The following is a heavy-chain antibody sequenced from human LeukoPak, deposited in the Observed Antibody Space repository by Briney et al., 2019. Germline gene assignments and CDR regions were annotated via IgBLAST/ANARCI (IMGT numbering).Heavy chain of an antibody. D-gene: IGHD2-15*01. Sequence: PGGSLRLSCAASGFTFSSYAMHWVRQAPGKGLEWVAVISYDGSNKYYADSVKGRFTISRDNSKNTLYLQMNSLRAEDTAVYYCAREGVSPVGSDAFDIWGQGTMVTVSS. CDR2: ISYDGSNK. J-gene: IGHJ3*02. V-gene: IGHV3-30-3*01. CDR3: AREGVSPVGSDAFDI. CDR1: GFTFSSYA.